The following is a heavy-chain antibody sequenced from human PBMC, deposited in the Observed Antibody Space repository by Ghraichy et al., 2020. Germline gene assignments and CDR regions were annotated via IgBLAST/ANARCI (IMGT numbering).Heavy chain of an antibody. CDR2: INPNSGGT. J-gene: IGHJ4*02. CDR3: ARGDCSSTSCRFGLDY. CDR1: GYTFTGYY. V-gene: IGHV1-2*04. D-gene: IGHD2-2*01. Sequence: ASVKVSCKASGYTFTGYYMHWVRQPPGQGLEWMGWINPNSGGTNYAQKFQDWVTMTRDTSISTAYMELSRLRSDDTAVYYCARGDCSSTSCRFGLDYWGQGTLVTVSS.